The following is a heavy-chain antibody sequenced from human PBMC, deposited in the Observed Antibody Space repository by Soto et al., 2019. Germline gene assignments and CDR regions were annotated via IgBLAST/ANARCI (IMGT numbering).Heavy chain of an antibody. J-gene: IGHJ4*02. CDR3: SRGVVVRGDY. CDR1: GHTFTSYG. V-gene: IGHV1-18*01. CDR2: ISAYNGNT. Sequence: ASVKASCKASGHTFTSYGISWERQAPGQGLEWIGWISAYNGNTNHAQKLQGRVTMTTDTSTSTAYMELTSLRSDDTAVYFCSRGVVVRGDYWGQGTLVTVS. D-gene: IGHD3-22*01.